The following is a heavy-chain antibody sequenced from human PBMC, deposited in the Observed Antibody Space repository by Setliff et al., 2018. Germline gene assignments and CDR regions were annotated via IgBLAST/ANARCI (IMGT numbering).Heavy chain of an antibody. CDR1: GFAFGEYA. V-gene: IGHV3-49*04. Sequence: PGGSLRLSCTASGFAFGEYAMSWVRQAPGKGLDWVGFIGGKAYGGTPEYAASVKGRFTLSRDDSKSIAYLQMNDRRVEDTAVYYCVTDPPNSGWSFDCWGQGTPVTVSS. J-gene: IGHJ5*01. CDR3: VTDPPNSGWSFDC. CDR2: IGGKAYGGTP. D-gene: IGHD6-19*01.